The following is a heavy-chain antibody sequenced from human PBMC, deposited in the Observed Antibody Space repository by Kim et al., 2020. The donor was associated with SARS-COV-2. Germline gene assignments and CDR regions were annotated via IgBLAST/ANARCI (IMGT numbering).Heavy chain of an antibody. CDR3: TRPRTGSGWYGDFES. J-gene: IGHJ4*02. CDR1: GAPIDSGGYY. D-gene: IGHD6-19*01. V-gene: IGHV4-39*01. Sequence: SETLSLTCSVSGAPIDSGGYYWSWVRQPPGKGLEWIASVHSGGTDKYNPSLESRVTVSVDKSKNQFSLSLFSATAADTAIYYCTRPRTGSGWYGDFESWGQGALVTVSS. CDR2: VHSGGTD.